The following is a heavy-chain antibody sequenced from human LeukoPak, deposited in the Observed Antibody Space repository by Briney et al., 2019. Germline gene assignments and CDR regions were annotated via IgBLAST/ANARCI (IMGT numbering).Heavy chain of an antibody. J-gene: IGHJ5*02. D-gene: IGHD6-19*01. V-gene: IGHV1-46*01. CDR2: LNPSDGST. CDR1: VYIFTNYY. Sequence: ASVKVSCKGSVYIFTNYYMHWVRQAPGQGLEWMGILNPSDGSTSYAQKFQGRVTMTRDTSTSTVYMELSSLRSEDTAVYYCARDDPLDKISSGWGPWGQGTLVTVSS. CDR3: ARDDPLDKISSGWGP.